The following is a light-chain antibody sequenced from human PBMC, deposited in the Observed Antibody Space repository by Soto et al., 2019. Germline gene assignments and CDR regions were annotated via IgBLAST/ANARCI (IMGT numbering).Light chain of an antibody. CDR1: QDVQNW. J-gene: IGKJ2*01. Sequence: DIQMTQSPSSVAASLGDSVTITCRANQDVQNWLAWYQHKPGQAPKLLVFAASSLQSGVPSRFSATGFGTDFTLIINSLQPEDFATYYCQQVKSFPKTFGQGTKL. CDR2: AAS. CDR3: QQVKSFPKT. V-gene: IGKV1-12*01.